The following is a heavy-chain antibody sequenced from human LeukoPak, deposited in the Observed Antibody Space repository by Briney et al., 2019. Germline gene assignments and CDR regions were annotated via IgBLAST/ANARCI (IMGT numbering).Heavy chain of an antibody. CDR1: GYSFTSYW. Sequence: GESLKISCKASGYSFTSYWVAWVRQMPGKGLEWMGIIYPRDSDTRYSPSFQGQVTISADKSINTAYLQWSGLKASDTAVYYCARHVTTASAARGFDIWGQGTMVTVSS. CDR3: ARHVTTASAARGFDI. D-gene: IGHD1-14*01. J-gene: IGHJ3*02. CDR2: IYPRDSDT. V-gene: IGHV5-51*01.